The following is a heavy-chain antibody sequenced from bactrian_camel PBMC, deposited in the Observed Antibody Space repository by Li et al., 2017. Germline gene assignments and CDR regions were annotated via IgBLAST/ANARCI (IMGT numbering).Heavy chain of an antibody. CDR2: IDSDGNR. D-gene: IGHD1*01. Sequence: HVQLVESGGGSVRTGGSLRLSCAASGYSYSLSMAWFRQAPGKVREGVASIDSDGNRNYATSVNGRFTISTDSAKNLFLQMDNLKPEDTAVYYCAADPSLYTRSGDACYTTIAYYVFYDGQGTQVTVS. V-gene: IGHV3S53*01. CDR1: GYSYSLS. J-gene: IGHJ4*01.